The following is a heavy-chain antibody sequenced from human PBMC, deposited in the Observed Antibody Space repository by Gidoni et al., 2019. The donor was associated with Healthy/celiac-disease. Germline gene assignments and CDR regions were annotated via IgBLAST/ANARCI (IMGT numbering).Heavy chain of an antibody. Sequence: QVQLVESGGGVVQPGRSLRVSCAVSGFTLSSYGMHWFRQAPGKRLEWVAVICDDGSNKYYADSVKGRFTISRDNSKNTLYLQMNSLRAEDTAVYYCARDALPGIAAVHLVGIDVWGQGTTFTVSS. CDR1: GFTLSSYG. V-gene: IGHV3-33*01. D-gene: IGHD6-13*01. CDR3: ARDALPGIAAVHLVGIDV. CDR2: ICDDGSNK. J-gene: IGHJ6*02.